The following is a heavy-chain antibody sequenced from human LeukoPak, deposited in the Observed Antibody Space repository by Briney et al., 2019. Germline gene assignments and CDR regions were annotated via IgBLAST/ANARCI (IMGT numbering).Heavy chain of an antibody. Sequence: SVKVSCKASGGTFSSYAISWVRQAPGQGLEWMGGIIPIFGTANYAQKFQGRVTITADESTSTAYMELSSLRSEDTAVYYCARSRLIAAAIDYWGQGTLVTVSS. V-gene: IGHV1-69*01. D-gene: IGHD6-13*01. CDR3: ARSRLIAAAIDY. CDR2: IIPIFGTA. CDR1: GGTFSSYA. J-gene: IGHJ4*02.